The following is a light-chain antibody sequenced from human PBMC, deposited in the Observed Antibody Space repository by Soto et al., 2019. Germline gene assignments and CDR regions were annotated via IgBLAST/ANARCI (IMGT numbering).Light chain of an antibody. Sequence: NFMLTQPHSVSESPGKTVTISCTRSSGSIASNYVQWYQQRPGSAPTTVIYEDNQRPSGVPDRFSGSIDSSSNSASLTISGLKTEDESDYSWQSYDSSNAVFGGGTQLTVL. CDR1: SGSIASNY. CDR3: QSYDSSNAV. J-gene: IGLJ7*01. V-gene: IGLV6-57*04. CDR2: EDN.